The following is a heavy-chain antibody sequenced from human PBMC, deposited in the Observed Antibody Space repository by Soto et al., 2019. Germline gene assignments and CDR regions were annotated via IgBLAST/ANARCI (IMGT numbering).Heavy chain of an antibody. CDR3: ARDAAAMRIVSLLNSPDY. J-gene: IGHJ4*02. V-gene: IGHV3-7*01. CDR1: GFTFSNYW. D-gene: IGHD3-22*01. CDR2: IKQDGSET. Sequence: GGSLRLSCAASGFTFSNYWMTWVRQAPGEGLEWVANIKQDGSETYYVDSVKGRFTISRDNAKNSLYLQMNSLRVEDTAVYYCARDAAAMRIVSLLNSPDYWGQGTLVTAPQ.